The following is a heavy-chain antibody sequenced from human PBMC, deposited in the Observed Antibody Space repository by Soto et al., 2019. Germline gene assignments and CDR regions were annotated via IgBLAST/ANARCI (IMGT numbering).Heavy chain of an antibody. Sequence: PXGSLRLSFPASGFTYNIYSWHRVRQAPANGLEWVAVISFDGTKKYYSDSVKGRFTISRDNLKNTLYLQMNNLRAEDAALYFCPREDDYGYRYINYGLDVWGQGTTVTVS. D-gene: IGHD4-17*01. CDR1: GFTYNIYS. CDR3: PREDDYGYRYINYGLDV. J-gene: IGHJ6*02. V-gene: IGHV3-30*03. CDR2: ISFDGTKK.